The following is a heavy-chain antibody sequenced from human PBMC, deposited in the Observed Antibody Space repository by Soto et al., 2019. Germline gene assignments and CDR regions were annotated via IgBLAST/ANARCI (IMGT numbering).Heavy chain of an antibody. D-gene: IGHD3-22*01. J-gene: IGHJ4*02. CDR3: VKVHSDSYYYFDY. V-gene: IGHV3-23*01. Sequence: EVQLLESGGGLVQPGGSLRLSCAASGFTCSFCAMNWVRQAPGKGLEWVSSIRGSGGDTYYADSVKGRFTISRDNSKNTLYLQRNSLRVEDTAVYYCVKVHSDSYYYFDYWGQGTLVTVSS. CDR2: IRGSGGDT. CDR1: GFTCSFCA.